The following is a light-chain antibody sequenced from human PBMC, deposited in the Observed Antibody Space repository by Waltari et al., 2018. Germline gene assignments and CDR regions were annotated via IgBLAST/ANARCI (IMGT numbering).Light chain of an antibody. CDR3: CSYAGSSTYV. CDR1: SSDVWSYNL. J-gene: IGLJ1*01. Sequence: QSALTQPASVSGSPGQSITISCTGTSSDVWSYNLVSWYQQHPGKAPKPMIYEVSKRPSGVSNRFSGSKAGNTASLTISGLQAEYEADYYCCSYAGSSTYVFGTGTKVTVL. V-gene: IGLV2-23*02. CDR2: EVS.